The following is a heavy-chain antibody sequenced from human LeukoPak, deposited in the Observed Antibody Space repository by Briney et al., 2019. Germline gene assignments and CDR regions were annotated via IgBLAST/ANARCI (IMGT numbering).Heavy chain of an antibody. CDR1: GGSFSGYY. Sequence: PSETLSLTCAVYGGSFSGYYWSWIRQPPGKRLEWIGEINHSGSTNYNPFLKSRVTISVDTSKNQFSLKLSSVTAADTAVYYCARGANFYYYGMDVWGQGTTVTVSS. D-gene: IGHD2-15*01. CDR3: ARGANFYYYGMDV. J-gene: IGHJ6*02. CDR2: INHSGST. V-gene: IGHV4-34*01.